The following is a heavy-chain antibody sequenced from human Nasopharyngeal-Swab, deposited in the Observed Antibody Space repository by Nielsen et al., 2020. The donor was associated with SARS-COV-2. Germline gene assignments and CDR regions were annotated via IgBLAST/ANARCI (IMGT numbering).Heavy chain of an antibody. J-gene: IGHJ5*02. Sequence: SETLSLTCTVSGGSISSGGYYGGWIRQPPGKGLDWIGNVYYSGSTYYNPSLKSRVTISVDTSKNQFSLKLSSVTAADTAVYYCARVRGDDILRANWLDPWGQGTLVTVSS. CDR3: ARVRGDDILRANWLDP. D-gene: IGHD3-9*01. CDR2: VYYSGST. CDR1: GGSISSGGYY. V-gene: IGHV4-39*01.